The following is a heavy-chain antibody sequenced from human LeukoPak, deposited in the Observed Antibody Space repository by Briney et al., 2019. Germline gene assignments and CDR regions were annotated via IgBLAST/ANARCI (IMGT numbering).Heavy chain of an antibody. J-gene: IGHJ4*02. V-gene: IGHV3-33*01. CDR2: IWYDGSNK. CDR1: GFTFSSYG. Sequence: GRSLRLSCAASGFTFSSYGMHWVRQAPGKGLEWVAVIWYDGSNKYYADSVKGRFTISRDNSKNTLYLQMNSLRAEDTAVYYCARDLTGATVTTYFDYWGQGPLVTVSS. CDR3: ARDLTGATVTTYFDY. D-gene: IGHD4-17*01.